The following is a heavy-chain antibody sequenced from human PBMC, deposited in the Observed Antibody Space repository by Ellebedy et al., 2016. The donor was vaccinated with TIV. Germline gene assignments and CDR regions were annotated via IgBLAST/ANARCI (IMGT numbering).Heavy chain of an antibody. CDR3: AKELVSRDSLTFDY. CDR1: GFTFSNYA. V-gene: IGHV3-23*01. Sequence: PGGSLRPSCAASGFTFSNYAMAWVRQAPGKGLEWVSAIGPRSVYKFYADSVKGRIAISRDNSENTLFLEMHSLRGEDTAVYYCAKELVSRDSLTFDYWGQGVLVTVS. CDR2: IGPRSVYK. D-gene: IGHD3-9*01. J-gene: IGHJ4*02.